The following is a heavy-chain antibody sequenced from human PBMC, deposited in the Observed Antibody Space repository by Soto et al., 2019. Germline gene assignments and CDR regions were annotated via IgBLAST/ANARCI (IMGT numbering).Heavy chain of an antibody. V-gene: IGHV4-31*03. CDR2: NYYSGIT. CDR3: ARGSSIAGLYYGMDV. D-gene: IGHD6-6*01. J-gene: IGHJ6*02. Sequence: QVQLQESGPGRVKPSQTLSLTCTVSVGSISSGGYYWTWIRQHPGKGLEWIGYNYYSGITYYNPSLKSRVTISLDTSKNQFSLKLSSVTAADTAVYYCARGSSIAGLYYGMDVWGQGTTVTVSS. CDR1: VGSISSGGYY.